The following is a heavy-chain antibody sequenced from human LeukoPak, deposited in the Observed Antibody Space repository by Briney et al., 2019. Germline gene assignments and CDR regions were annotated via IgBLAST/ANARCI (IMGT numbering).Heavy chain of an antibody. CDR3: ARDRPYTGGWRGFDY. Sequence: SVTVSCKASGGTFSRYAISWVRQAPGQGLEWTGGIIPMFGIANYAQKFQGRVTITADESTSTAYMELSSLRSEDTAVYYCARDRPYTGGWRGFDYWGQGTLVTVSS. J-gene: IGHJ4*02. D-gene: IGHD6-19*01. CDR2: IIPMFGIA. CDR1: GGTFSRYA. V-gene: IGHV1-69*13.